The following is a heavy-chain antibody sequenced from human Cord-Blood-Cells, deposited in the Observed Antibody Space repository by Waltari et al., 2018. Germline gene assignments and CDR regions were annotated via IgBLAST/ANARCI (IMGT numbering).Heavy chain of an antibody. J-gene: IGHJ4*02. CDR2: IYHSGST. V-gene: IGHV4-38-2*02. CDR3: AREGVAAAGDY. Sequence: QVQLQESGPGLVKPSETLSLTCAVSGYSISSGYYWGWIRQPPGKGLGWIGSIYHSGSTYYNPSLKSRVTISVDTSKNQFSLKLSSVTAADTAVYYCAREGVAAAGDYWGQGTLVTVSS. CDR1: GYSISSGYY. D-gene: IGHD6-13*01.